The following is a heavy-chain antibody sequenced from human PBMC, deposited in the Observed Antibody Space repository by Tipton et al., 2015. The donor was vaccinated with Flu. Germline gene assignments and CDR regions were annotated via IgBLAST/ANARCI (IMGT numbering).Heavy chain of an antibody. J-gene: IGHJ4*02. Sequence: TLSLTCTVSGGSISSYYWSWIRQPAGKGLEWIGRIYTSGSTNYNPSLKSRVTMSVDTSKNQFSLKLSSVTAADTAVYYCARDLDDFWSGYRLDYWGQGTLVTVSS. D-gene: IGHD3-3*01. CDR2: IYTSGST. V-gene: IGHV4-4*07. CDR1: GGSISSYY. CDR3: ARDLDDFWSGYRLDY.